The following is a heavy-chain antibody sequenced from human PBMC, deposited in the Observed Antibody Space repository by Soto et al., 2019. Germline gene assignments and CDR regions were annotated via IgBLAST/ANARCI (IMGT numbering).Heavy chain of an antibody. CDR2: VNHGGST. CDR1: GGSFSGFF. D-gene: IGHD2-15*01. Sequence: TLSLTCAVSGGSFSGFFWGWIRQPPGKGLEWIGEVNHGGSTNYNPSLKSRVTISSDTSKNHFSLTLRSVTAADTAVYYCARAAVAAGGPFDKWGQG. J-gene: IGHJ4*02. CDR3: ARAAVAAGGPFDK. V-gene: IGHV4-34*01.